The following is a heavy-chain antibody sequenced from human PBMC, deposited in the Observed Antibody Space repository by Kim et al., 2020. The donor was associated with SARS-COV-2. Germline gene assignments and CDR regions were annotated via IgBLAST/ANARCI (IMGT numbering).Heavy chain of an antibody. J-gene: IGHJ1*01. CDR1: GFTFSSYS. Sequence: GGSLRLSCSASGFTFSSYSMHWVRQAPGKGLEYVSSMRSNGGRTHYIDSVKGRFTISRDNSKNTLYLQISSLRAEDTAVYYCVSVSKAATLCGQGTLVTV. V-gene: IGHV3-64D*06. CDR3: VSVSKAATL. CDR2: MRSNGGRT. D-gene: IGHD6-25*01.